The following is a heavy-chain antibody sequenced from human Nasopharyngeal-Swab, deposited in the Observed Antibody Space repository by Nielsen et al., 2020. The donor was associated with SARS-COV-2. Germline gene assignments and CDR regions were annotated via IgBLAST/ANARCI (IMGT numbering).Heavy chain of an antibody. Sequence: KVSCKGSGCSFTSYWISWVRQMPGKGLEWMGRIDPSDSYTNYSPSFQGHVTISADKSISTAYLQWSSLKASDTAMYYCARRGIAVAGTAYYYYYMDVWGKGTTVTVSS. CDR2: IDPSDSYT. D-gene: IGHD6-19*01. CDR3: ARRGIAVAGTAYYYYYMDV. CDR1: GCSFTSYW. V-gene: IGHV5-10-1*01. J-gene: IGHJ6*03.